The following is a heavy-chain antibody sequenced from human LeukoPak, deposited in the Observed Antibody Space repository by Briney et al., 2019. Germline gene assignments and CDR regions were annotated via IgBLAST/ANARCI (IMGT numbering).Heavy chain of an antibody. V-gene: IGHV1-69*13. D-gene: IGHD5-24*01. CDR3: ATLRDGYNWGGAFDI. CDR2: IIPIFGTA. Sequence: SVKVSCKASGGTFSSYAISWVRQAPGQGLEWMGGIIPIFGTANYAQKFQGRVTITADESTSTAYMELSSLRSEDTAVYYCATLRDGYNWGGAFDIWGQGTMVTVSS. J-gene: IGHJ3*02. CDR1: GGTFSSYA.